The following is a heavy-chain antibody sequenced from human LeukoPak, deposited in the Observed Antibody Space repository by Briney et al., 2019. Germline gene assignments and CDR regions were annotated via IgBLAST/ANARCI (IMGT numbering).Heavy chain of an antibody. Sequence: GGSVRPSCAASGFTFSSYWMHWVRQAPGKGLVWVSRINSDGSSTSYADSVKGRFTISRDNAKNTLYLQMNSLRAEDTAVYYCASLVVVPAAMVSYYYMDVWGKGTTVTVSS. CDR3: ASLVVVPAAMVSYYYMDV. D-gene: IGHD2-2*01. V-gene: IGHV3-74*01. CDR1: GFTFSSYW. CDR2: INSDGSST. J-gene: IGHJ6*03.